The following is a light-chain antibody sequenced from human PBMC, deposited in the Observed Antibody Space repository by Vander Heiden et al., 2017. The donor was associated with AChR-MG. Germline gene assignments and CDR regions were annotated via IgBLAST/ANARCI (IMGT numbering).Light chain of an antibody. J-gene: IGKJ4*01. V-gene: IGKV3-15*01. CDR2: GAS. CDR3: QQNNNWPPLT. CDR1: QSVSSN. Sequence: EIVMTQSPATLSVSPGERATLSCRASQSVSSNLAWYQQNPGQAPRLLIYGASTRATGIPARFSGSGYGTEFTLTISSRQSEDFAVYYCQQNNNWPPLTFGGGTKVEIK.